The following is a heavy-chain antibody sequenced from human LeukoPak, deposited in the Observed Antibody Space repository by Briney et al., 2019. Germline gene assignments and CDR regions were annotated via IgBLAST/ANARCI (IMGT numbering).Heavy chain of an antibody. V-gene: IGHV4-39*01. CDR2: VSYSGSP. D-gene: IGHD4-11*01. J-gene: IGHJ4*02. CDR1: GGSIRSSSYY. Sequence: SETLSLTCTVSGGSIRSSSYYWGWIRQPPGKGLEWLGSVSYSGSPYHNPSLKSRVTISIDTSKNQFSLRLTSGTAADTAVYYCARPLTGYSNSFVFWGQGTLVTVSS. CDR3: ARPLTGYSNSFVF.